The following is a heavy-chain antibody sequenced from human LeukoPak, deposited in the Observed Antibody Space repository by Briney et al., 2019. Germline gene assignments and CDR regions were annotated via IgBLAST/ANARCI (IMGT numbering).Heavy chain of an antibody. J-gene: IGHJ4*02. D-gene: IGHD3-10*01. CDR1: GYSFTSYW. CDR2: IYPGDSDT. V-gene: IGHV5-51*01. CDR3: ARPGYYGSGRSGNFDY. Sequence: GKSLKISCKGSGYSFTSYWIGWVRQMPGKGLEWMGIIYPGDSDTRYSPSFQGQVTISADKSISTAYLQWSSLKASDTAMYYCARPGYYGSGRSGNFDYWGQGTLVTVSS.